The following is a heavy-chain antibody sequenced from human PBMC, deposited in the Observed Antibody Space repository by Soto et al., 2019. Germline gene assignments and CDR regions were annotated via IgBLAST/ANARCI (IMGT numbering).Heavy chain of an antibody. D-gene: IGHD5-12*01. CDR3: ARDTPVASGFDY. Sequence: SETLSLTCSVSGGSIRRCFWRWLRQPPGQGLEYLGYIYDSGNTYYSPSLKSRGTISVDTSKNQFSLKLISVTAADTAVYYCARDTPVASGFDYWGQGTLVTVSS. J-gene: IGHJ4*02. CDR1: GGSIRRCF. CDR2: IYDSGNT. V-gene: IGHV4-59*01.